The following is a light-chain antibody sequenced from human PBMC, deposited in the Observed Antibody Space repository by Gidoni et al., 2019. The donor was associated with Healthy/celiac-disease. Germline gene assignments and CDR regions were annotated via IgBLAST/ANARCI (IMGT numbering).Light chain of an antibody. Sequence: SSELTQDPAVSVALGQTVMITCQGDSLRSYYASWYQQKQGQAPVLVIYGKNNRPSGIPDRFSGSSSGNTASLTITGAPAEDEADYYCNSRDSSGNHVVFGGGTKLTVL. CDR2: GKN. J-gene: IGLJ2*01. V-gene: IGLV3-19*01. CDR1: SLRSYY. CDR3: NSRDSSGNHVV.